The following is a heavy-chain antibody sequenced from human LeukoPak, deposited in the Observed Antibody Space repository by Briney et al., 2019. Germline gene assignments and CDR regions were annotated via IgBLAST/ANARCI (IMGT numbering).Heavy chain of an antibody. CDR2: ISPNSGGT. Sequence: ASVKVSCKASGYTFTGYYMHWVRQAPGQGLEWMGWISPNSGGTNYAQKFQGRVTMTRDTSISTAYMELSRLRSEDTAVYYCARGTTVVTPNDAFDIWGQGTMVTVSS. V-gene: IGHV1-2*02. D-gene: IGHD4-23*01. J-gene: IGHJ3*02. CDR1: GYTFTGYY. CDR3: ARGTTVVTPNDAFDI.